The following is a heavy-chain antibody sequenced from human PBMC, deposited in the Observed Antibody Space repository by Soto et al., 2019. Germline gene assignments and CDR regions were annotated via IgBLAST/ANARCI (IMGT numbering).Heavy chain of an antibody. CDR3: AKKGGYSNWFDP. CDR1: GFTFTSYA. Sequence: QVQLVESGGGVVQPGRSLRLSCAASGFTFTSYAMHWVRQAPGKGLEWVAVISYDGSNKYYADSMKGRFTISRDNSKNTVYLQMNSLGAEDTAVYYCAKKGGYSNWFDPWGQGTLVTVSS. CDR2: ISYDGSNK. D-gene: IGHD3-22*01. V-gene: IGHV3-30*18. J-gene: IGHJ5*02.